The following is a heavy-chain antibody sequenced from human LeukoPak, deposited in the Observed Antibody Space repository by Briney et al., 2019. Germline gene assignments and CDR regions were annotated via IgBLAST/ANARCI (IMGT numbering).Heavy chain of an antibody. CDR2: ISYDGSNK. CDR3: ARSPDDTYGPDNNYYFYMDA. V-gene: IGHV3-30*03. CDR1: GFTFSSYG. Sequence: GRSLRLSCAASGFTFSSYGMHWVRQAPGKGLEWVAVISYDGSNKYYADSVKGRFTISRDHAKNSLYPQMNSLRAEDTALYYCARSPDDTYGPDNNYYFYMDAWGKGTTVTVSS. J-gene: IGHJ6*03. D-gene: IGHD5-18*01.